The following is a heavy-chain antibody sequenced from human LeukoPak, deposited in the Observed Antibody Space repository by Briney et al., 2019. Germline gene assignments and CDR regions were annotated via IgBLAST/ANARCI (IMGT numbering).Heavy chain of an antibody. CDR3: ARDSNYDY. CDR1: GFTFSSYA. J-gene: IGHJ4*02. D-gene: IGHD6-13*01. V-gene: IGHV3-66*02. Sequence: GSLRLSCAASGFTFSSYAMSWVRQAPGKGLEWVSVLYSGGTTYYADSVKGRFTISRDNSKNTLYLQMNSLRAEDTPVYYCARDSNYDYWGQGTLVTVSS. CDR2: LYSGGTT.